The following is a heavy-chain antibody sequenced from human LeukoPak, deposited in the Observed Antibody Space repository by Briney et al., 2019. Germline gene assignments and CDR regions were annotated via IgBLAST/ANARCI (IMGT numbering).Heavy chain of an antibody. CDR2: MNPNSGNT. V-gene: IGHV1-8*01. CDR1: GYTFTSYD. CDR3: ARDLRGNSFDY. D-gene: IGHD2-15*01. J-gene: IGHJ4*02. Sequence: ASVKVSCKASGYTFTSYDINWVRQATGQGLEWMGWMNPNSGNTGYAQKFQGRVTMTRDTSINTAYMDLTGLTSDDTALYYCARDLRGNSFDYWGQGTLVTVSS.